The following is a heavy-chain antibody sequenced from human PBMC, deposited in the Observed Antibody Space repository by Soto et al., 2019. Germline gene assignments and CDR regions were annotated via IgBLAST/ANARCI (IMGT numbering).Heavy chain of an antibody. CDR3: AREKVGAVDY. V-gene: IGHV1-8*01. D-gene: IGHD1-26*01. CDR1: GYTFTSYD. Sequence: QVQLVQSGAEVKKPGASVKVSCKASGYTFTSYDINWVRQATGQGLEWMGWMNPNSGNTGYAQKFXGXAXMXRNTSISTAYMELSSLRSEDTAVYYCAREKVGAVDYWGQGTLVTVSS. J-gene: IGHJ4*02. CDR2: MNPNSGNT.